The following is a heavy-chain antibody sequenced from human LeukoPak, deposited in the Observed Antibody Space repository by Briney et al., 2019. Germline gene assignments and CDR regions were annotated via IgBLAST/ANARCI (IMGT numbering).Heavy chain of an antibody. CDR3: AKGGFYSSGPNAFDI. D-gene: IGHD6-19*01. Sequence: GGSLRLSCAASGFTFDDYAMHWVRQAPGKGLEWVSGISWNSGSIGYADSVKGRFTISRDNAKNSLYLQMNSLRAEDTALYYCAKGGFYSSGPNAFDIWGQGTMVTVSS. J-gene: IGHJ3*02. V-gene: IGHV3-9*01. CDR2: ISWNSGSI. CDR1: GFTFDDYA.